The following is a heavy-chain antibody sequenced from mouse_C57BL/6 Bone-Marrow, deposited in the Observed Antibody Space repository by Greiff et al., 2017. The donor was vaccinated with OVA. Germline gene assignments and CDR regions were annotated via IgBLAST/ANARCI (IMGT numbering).Heavy chain of an antibody. D-gene: IGHD1-1*01. CDR1: GYSFTDYN. V-gene: IGHV1-39*01. CDR2: INPNYGTT. Sequence: VQLQQSGPELVKPGASVKISCKASGYSFTDYNMTWVKQSNGKSLEWIGVINPNYGTTSYNQKFKGKATLTVDQSSSTAYMQLNSLTSEDSAVYYCAREGLITTVVAPNDFDYWGQGTTLTVSS. CDR3: AREGLITTVVAPNDFDY. J-gene: IGHJ2*01.